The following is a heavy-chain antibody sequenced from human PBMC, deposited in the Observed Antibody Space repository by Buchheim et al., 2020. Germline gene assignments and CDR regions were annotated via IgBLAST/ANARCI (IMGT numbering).Heavy chain of an antibody. Sequence: EVQLLESGGGLVQPGGSLRLSCAASGFTFSSYAMSWVRQAPGKGLEWVSAISGSGGSTYYADSVKGRFTISRDTSQNTLYMQMNSLRAEDTAVYYCAKMGVVWAVAGTGFDYWGQGTL. V-gene: IGHV3-23*01. D-gene: IGHD6-19*01. J-gene: IGHJ4*02. CDR2: ISGSGGST. CDR3: AKMGVVWAVAGTGFDY. CDR1: GFTFSSYA.